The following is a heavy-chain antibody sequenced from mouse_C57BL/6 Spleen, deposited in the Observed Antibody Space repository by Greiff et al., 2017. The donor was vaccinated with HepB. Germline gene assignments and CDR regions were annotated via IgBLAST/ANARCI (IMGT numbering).Heavy chain of an antibody. V-gene: IGHV1-52*01. J-gene: IGHJ2*01. CDR1: GYTFTSYW. Sequence: QVQLQQPGAELVRPGSSVKLSCKASGYTFTSYWMHWVKQRPIQGLEWIGNIDPSDSETYYNQKFKDKATLTVDKSSSTAYMQLSSLTSEDSAVYFCAKGGFYDYPFDYWGQGTTLTVSS. CDR3: AKGGFYDYPFDY. D-gene: IGHD2-4*01. CDR2: IDPSDSET.